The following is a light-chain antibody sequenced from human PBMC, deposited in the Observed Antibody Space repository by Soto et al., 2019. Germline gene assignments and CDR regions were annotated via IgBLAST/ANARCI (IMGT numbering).Light chain of an antibody. CDR3: QQYSSSPLT. CDR1: QSVRSSH. CDR2: GAS. J-gene: IGKJ4*01. V-gene: IGKV3-20*01. Sequence: EIVLTQSPGTLSLSPGERATLSCRASQSVRSSHLAWYQQKPGQAPRLLIYGASSRATGIPDRFSGSGSGTDFTLTISRLEPEDFAVYHCQQYSSSPLTFGGGTKVEIQ.